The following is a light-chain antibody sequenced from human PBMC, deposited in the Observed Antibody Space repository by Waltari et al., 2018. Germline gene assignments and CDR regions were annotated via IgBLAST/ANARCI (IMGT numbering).Light chain of an antibody. V-gene: IGKV3-15*01. Sequence: IETTQSPATLSVSPGDRATLSCRASQNVGTKLACYQQKPGLAPRLLIYDAFTRATGIPARFSGSGSGTEFTLTISSLQSEDLALYHCLQYHYWPPWTFGQGTKVEVK. J-gene: IGKJ1*01. CDR2: DAF. CDR1: QNVGTK. CDR3: LQYHYWPPWT.